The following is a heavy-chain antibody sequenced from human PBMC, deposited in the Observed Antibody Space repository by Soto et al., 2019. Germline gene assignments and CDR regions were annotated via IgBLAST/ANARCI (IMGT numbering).Heavy chain of an antibody. J-gene: IGHJ4*02. CDR2: INNSGSRT. V-gene: IGHV3-23*01. CDR3: AKARTDQSGTYFPFDY. D-gene: IGHD1-26*01. CDR1: GFTFSSYG. Sequence: EVQLLESGGGFVQPGGSLRLSCAASGFTFSSYGMSWVRQAPGKGLEWVSSINNSGSRTYHADSVKGRFTISRDNSKKTLDLQMNSLRAEDTAVYYCAKARTDQSGTYFPFDYGGQGTLVTVSS.